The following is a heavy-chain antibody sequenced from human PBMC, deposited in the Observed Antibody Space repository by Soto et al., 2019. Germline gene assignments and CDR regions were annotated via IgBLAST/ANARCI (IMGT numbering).Heavy chain of an antibody. J-gene: IGHJ3*01. CDR3: ARDRKGSWFDSFDL. V-gene: IGHV1-18*04. Sequence: QVHLVQSGAEVKKPGASVNVSCKASGYTFTTHGISWVRQAPGQGLEWMAWISGYNGNTNYAQKLQVRVTLTTDTATSTAYMELTSLRSDDTAVYYCARDRKGSWFDSFDLWGQGTMVTVSS. D-gene: IGHD6-13*01. CDR2: ISGYNGNT. CDR1: GYTFTTHG.